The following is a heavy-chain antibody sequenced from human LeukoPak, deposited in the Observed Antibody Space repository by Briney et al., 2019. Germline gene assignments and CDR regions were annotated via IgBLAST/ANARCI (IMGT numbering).Heavy chain of an antibody. D-gene: IGHD1-26*01. CDR3: ATFPPIGRSFSFDI. J-gene: IGHJ3*02. V-gene: IGHV3-30*03. Sequence: GGSLRLSCAASEFTFSSYGMHWVRQAPGKGLEWVAVISYDGSNKYYADSVKGRFTISRDNSKNTLYLQMNSLTVEDTAIYYCATFPPIGRSFSFDIWGQGTMVTVSS. CDR2: ISYDGSNK. CDR1: EFTFSSYG.